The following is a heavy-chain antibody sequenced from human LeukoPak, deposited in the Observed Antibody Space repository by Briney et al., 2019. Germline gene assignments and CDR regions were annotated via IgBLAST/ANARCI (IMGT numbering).Heavy chain of an antibody. D-gene: IGHD3-10*01. CDR2: ISGSGGST. V-gene: IGHV3-23*01. CDR1: GFTFSSYA. Sequence: PGGSLRLSCAASGFTFSSYAMSWVRQAPGKGLEWVSAISGSGGSTYYADSVQGRFTISRDNSKNTLYLQMSSLRVEDTAVYYCAKPTGTGVAKWYFDSWAREPWSPSPQ. CDR3: AKPTGTGVAKWYFDS. J-gene: IGHJ4*02.